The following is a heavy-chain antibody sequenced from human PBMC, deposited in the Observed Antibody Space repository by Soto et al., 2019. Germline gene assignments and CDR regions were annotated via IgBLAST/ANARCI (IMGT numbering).Heavy chain of an antibody. CDR3: ARDPYHYGSGSYYFDY. CDR1: GFTFSSNG. CDR2: IWYNGINK. V-gene: IGHV3-33*01. Sequence: QVQLVESGGGVVQPGTSLRLSCTASGFTFSSNGMHWVRQAPGKGLEWVAFIWYNGINKYYADSVKGRFIISRDNSENTVYLQMNSLRAEDTAVYYCARDPYHYGSGSYYFDYWVQGTLVTVSS. D-gene: IGHD3-10*01. J-gene: IGHJ4*02.